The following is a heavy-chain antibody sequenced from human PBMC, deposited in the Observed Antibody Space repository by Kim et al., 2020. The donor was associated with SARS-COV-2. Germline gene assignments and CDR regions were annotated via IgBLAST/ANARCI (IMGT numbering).Heavy chain of an antibody. D-gene: IGHD3-22*01. V-gene: IGHV3-43D*03. CDR1: GFTFDDYA. CDR2: ISWDGGST. Sequence: GGSLRLSCAVSGFTFDDYAMNWVRQAPGKGLEWVSLISWDGGSTYYADSVKGRFTISRDNSKNSLYLQMNSLRAEDTALYYCAKDSDYYDSSGYDPDYWGQGTLVTVSS. J-gene: IGHJ4*02. CDR3: AKDSDYYDSSGYDPDY.